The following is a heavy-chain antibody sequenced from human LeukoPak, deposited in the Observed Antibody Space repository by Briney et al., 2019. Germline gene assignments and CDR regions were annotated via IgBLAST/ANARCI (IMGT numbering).Heavy chain of an antibody. Sequence: ASVKVSCKASGYTFTVYYMHWVRQAPGQGLGWMGWVKPNSGGTKYAQKFQGRVTMSRDTSIREAYMELSRLRSDDTAVYYCARDKFSEVATISYYYYYMDVWGKGTTVTVSS. V-gene: IGHV1-2*02. D-gene: IGHD5-12*01. J-gene: IGHJ6*03. CDR3: ARDKFSEVATISYYYYYMDV. CDR2: VKPNSGGT. CDR1: GYTFTVYY.